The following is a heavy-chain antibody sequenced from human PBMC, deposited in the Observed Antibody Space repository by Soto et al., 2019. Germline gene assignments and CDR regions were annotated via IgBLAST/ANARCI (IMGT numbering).Heavy chain of an antibody. CDR3: AIAISLGGFGI. J-gene: IGHJ3*02. D-gene: IGHD2-15*01. CDR2: ISTSGSTI. Sequence: AQLVESGGGLAKAGASLRLSGEVSGFTFSDHYMTWIRQAPVKGLKWVPDISTSGSTINYADAVKGRFTSSMDNAKNSMYLQLESLRPEDTAVYYCAIAISLGGFGIWGQVTTLTVSA. CDR1: GFTFSDHY. V-gene: IGHV3-11*01.